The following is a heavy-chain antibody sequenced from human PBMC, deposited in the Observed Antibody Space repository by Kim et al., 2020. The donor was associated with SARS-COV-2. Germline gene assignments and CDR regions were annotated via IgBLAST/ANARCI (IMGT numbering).Heavy chain of an antibody. CDR3: ATSGGDTDGYTGLYFFDY. CDR2: IIPVLGRS. CDR1: GGSFSSYA. V-gene: IGHV1-69*11. J-gene: IGHJ4*02. D-gene: IGHD5-18*01. Sequence: SVKVSCKASGGSFSSYAFTWLRQAPGHGLEWMGNIIPVLGRSNDAEIFQGRLRITADESTSTVYMELSSLRSEDTALYYCATSGGDTDGYTGLYFFDYWGQGTLVTVSS.